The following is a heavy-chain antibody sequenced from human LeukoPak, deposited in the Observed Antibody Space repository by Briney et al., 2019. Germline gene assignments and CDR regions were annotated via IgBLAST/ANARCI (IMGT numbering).Heavy chain of an antibody. CDR3: ARVGYTSSWFGGWFDP. Sequence: SETLSLTCTLSNGSINSNSNYWGWVRQPPGKGLEWIGSIYYTGKTYYNASLKSRISISLETSKNQFSLMLNSVTAADTAMYYCARVGYTSSWFGGWFDPWGQGTLVTVSS. CDR2: IYYTGKT. CDR1: NGSINSNSNY. D-gene: IGHD6-13*01. J-gene: IGHJ5*02. V-gene: IGHV4-39*07.